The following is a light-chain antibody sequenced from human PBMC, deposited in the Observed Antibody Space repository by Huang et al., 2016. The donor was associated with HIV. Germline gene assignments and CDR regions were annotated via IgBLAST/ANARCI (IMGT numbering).Light chain of an antibody. CDR1: QSISSD. Sequence: DIQLAQSPSSLSASVGDTVTITSRASQSISSDLNWYQQKPGKAPKLLSYGASSLQSGVPARFRGSGSGTDFTLTISSLQPEDSATYYCQQDYNTPKTFGQGTKVEIK. CDR2: GAS. V-gene: IGKV1-39*01. J-gene: IGKJ1*01. CDR3: QQDYNTPKT.